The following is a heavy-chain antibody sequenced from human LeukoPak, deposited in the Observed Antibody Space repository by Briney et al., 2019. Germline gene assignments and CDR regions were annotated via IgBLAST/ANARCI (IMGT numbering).Heavy chain of an antibody. Sequence: GGSLRLSCAASGFTFSSYWMSWVRQAPGKGLEWVANIKQDGSEKYYVDSVTGRFTISRDNAKNSLYLQMNSLGAEDTAVYYCARGTYSSSWAFNWFDPWGQGTLVTVSS. CDR1: GFTFSSYW. D-gene: IGHD6-13*01. CDR3: ARGTYSSSWAFNWFDP. J-gene: IGHJ5*02. V-gene: IGHV3-7*01. CDR2: IKQDGSEK.